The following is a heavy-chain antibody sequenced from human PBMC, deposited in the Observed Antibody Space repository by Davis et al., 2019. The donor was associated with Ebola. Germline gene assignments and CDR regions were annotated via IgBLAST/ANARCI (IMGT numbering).Heavy chain of an antibody. CDR3: ARAPVVPAAMRYYYYYGMDV. V-gene: IGHV3-9*01. J-gene: IGHJ6*02. CDR1: GFTFDDYA. Sequence: GGSLRLSCAASGFTFDDYAMHWVRQAPGKGLEWVSGISWNSGSIGYADSVKGRFTISRDNAKNSLYLQMNSLRDEDTAVYYCARAPVVPAAMRYYYYYGMDVWGQGTTVTVSS. CDR2: ISWNSGSI. D-gene: IGHD2-2*01.